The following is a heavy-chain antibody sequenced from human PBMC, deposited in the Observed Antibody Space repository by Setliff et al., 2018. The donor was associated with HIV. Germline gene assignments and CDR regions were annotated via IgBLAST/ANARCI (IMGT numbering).Heavy chain of an antibody. Sequence: NPSETLSLTCTVSGGSISSGDYYWSWIRQPPGKGLEWIGYIYYSGSTYYNPSLKSRVTISVDTSKNQFSLKLSSVTAADTAVYYCARARGLYCSSTSCPGRGWFDPWGQGTLVTVSS. CDR3: ARARGLYCSSTSCPGRGWFDP. CDR2: IYYSGST. V-gene: IGHV4-30-4*08. D-gene: IGHD2-2*01. J-gene: IGHJ5*02. CDR1: GGSISSGDYY.